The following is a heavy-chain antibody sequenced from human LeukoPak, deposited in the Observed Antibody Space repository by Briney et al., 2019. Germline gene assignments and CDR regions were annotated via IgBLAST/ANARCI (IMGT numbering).Heavy chain of an antibody. CDR1: GFTFSSYA. D-gene: IGHD5-24*01. J-gene: IGHJ6*02. CDR2: ISYDGSNK. Sequence: AGGSLRLSCAASGFTFSSYAMHWVRQAPGKGLEWVAVISYDGSNKYYADSVKGRFTISRDNSKNTLYLQMNSLRAEDTAVYYCARDLDGRDGYNSPYYYYYGMDVWGQGTTVTVS. CDR3: ARDLDGRDGYNSPYYYYYGMDV. V-gene: IGHV3-30-3*01.